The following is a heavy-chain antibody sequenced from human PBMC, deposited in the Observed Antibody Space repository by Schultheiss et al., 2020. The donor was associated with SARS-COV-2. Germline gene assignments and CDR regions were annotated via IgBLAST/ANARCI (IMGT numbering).Heavy chain of an antibody. J-gene: IGHJ6*02. CDR1: GGSISSYY. Sequence: SETLSLSCTVSGGSISSYYWSWIRQPPGRGLEWIGYIAYSGSTTYSPSLKGRVTISVDTSKNQFSLKLSSVTAADTAVYYCARDPLYSSGWAPWYYYGMDVWGQGTTVTVSS. V-gene: IGHV4-59*12. D-gene: IGHD6-19*01. CDR3: ARDPLYSSGWAPWYYYGMDV. CDR2: IAYSGST.